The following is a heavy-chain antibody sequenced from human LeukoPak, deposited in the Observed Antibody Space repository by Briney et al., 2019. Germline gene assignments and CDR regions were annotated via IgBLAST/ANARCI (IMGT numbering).Heavy chain of an antibody. CDR3: AKDYVASGSLNYYMDV. CDR1: GVTLAKNA. V-gene: IGHV3-9*01. J-gene: IGHJ6*03. Sequence: SPRLSSAAPGVTLAKNAMHWVREAPRKGLGWVSGISWNSRSIAYADSGKVRFTISRDNAKISLYLEMNSLRSGDTALYYCAKDYVASGSLNYYMDVWGKGTTVTVSS. D-gene: IGHD3-10*01. CDR2: ISWNSRSI.